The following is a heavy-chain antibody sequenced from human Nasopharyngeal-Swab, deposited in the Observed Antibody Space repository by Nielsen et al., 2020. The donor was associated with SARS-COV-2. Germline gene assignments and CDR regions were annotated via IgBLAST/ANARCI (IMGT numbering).Heavy chain of an antibody. Sequence: GESLKISCSASGFTFSSYSMNLVRQAPGKGLEWVSSISSSSSYIYYADSVKGRFTISRDNAKNSLYLQMNSLRAEDTAGYYCAADSGSYFGYYYYGMDVWGQGTTVTVSS. CDR2: ISSSSSYI. CDR1: GFTFSSYS. D-gene: IGHD1-26*01. V-gene: IGHV3-21*01. J-gene: IGHJ6*02. CDR3: AADSGSYFGYYYYGMDV.